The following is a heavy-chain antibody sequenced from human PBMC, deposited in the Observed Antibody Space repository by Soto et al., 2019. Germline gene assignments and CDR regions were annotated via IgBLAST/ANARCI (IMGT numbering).Heavy chain of an antibody. CDR2: IYYSGST. CDR1: GGSISSGGYY. J-gene: IGHJ4*02. Sequence: SETLSLTCTVSGGSISSGGYYWSWIRQHPGKGLEWIGYIYYSGSTYYNPSLKSRVTISVDTSKNQFSLKLSSVTAADTAVYYCARGATYYYDSSGYYLGYWGQGTLVTVSS. CDR3: ARGATYYYDSSGYYLGY. V-gene: IGHV4-31*03. D-gene: IGHD3-22*01.